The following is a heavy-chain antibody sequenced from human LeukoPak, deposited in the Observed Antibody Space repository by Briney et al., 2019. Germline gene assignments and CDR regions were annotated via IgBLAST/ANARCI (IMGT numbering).Heavy chain of an antibody. CDR3: AARDARSGSFI. CDR2: ISPKSGGT. J-gene: IGHJ4*02. CDR1: GYTFTDYY. Sequence: ASVKVSCKASGYTFTDYYMHWVRQAPGQGLEWMGWISPKSGGTNYAQKFQGRVTMTRDTSISTAYMELSSLRSDDTAVFYCAARDARSGSFIWGQGTLVTVSS. D-gene: IGHD1-26*01. V-gene: IGHV1-2*02.